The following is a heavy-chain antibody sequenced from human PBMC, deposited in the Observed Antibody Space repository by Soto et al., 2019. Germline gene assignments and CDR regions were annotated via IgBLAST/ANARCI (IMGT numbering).Heavy chain of an antibody. J-gene: IGHJ4*02. Sequence: QVQLVQSGPEVKNPGASVKVSCKASGYTFISYGISWVRQAPGQGLEWMGWISGYNGNIKHAQKVPGGVTLTTDTSTTTAYMELRSLRSDDTAVYYCAREEPIVPTAHFDNWGQGTLVTVSS. CDR3: AREEPIVPTAHFDN. V-gene: IGHV1-18*01. CDR1: GYTFISYG. CDR2: ISGYNGNI. D-gene: IGHD5-12*01.